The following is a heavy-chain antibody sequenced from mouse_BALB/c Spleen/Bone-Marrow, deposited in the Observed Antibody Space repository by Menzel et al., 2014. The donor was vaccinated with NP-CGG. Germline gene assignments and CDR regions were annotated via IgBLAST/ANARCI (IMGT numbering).Heavy chain of an antibody. CDR3: ARGYYVMDY. Sequence: VQLQESGAELAKPGASVKMSCKASGYTLTSYWMHWVKQRPGQGLEWIGYINPSSGYTEFNQRFKDKATLTADRSSSTAYMQLRSLTSEDSAVYYCARGYYVMDYWGQGTSVTVSS. V-gene: IGHV1-7*01. J-gene: IGHJ4*01. CDR2: INPSSGYT. CDR1: GYTLTSYW.